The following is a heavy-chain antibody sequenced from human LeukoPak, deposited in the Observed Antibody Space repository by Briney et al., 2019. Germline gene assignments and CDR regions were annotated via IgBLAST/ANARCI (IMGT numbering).Heavy chain of an antibody. CDR2: IYYSGST. CDR3: ARGGPEWELNPFDY. Sequence: PSETLSLTCSVSGGSISSGTYYWSWIRQPPGKGLEWIGSIYYSGSTYYNPSLKSRVTISVDTSKNQFSLKLSSVTAADTAVYYCARGGPEWELNPFDYWGQGTLVTVSS. J-gene: IGHJ4*02. V-gene: IGHV4-39*01. CDR1: GGSISSGTYY. D-gene: IGHD1-26*01.